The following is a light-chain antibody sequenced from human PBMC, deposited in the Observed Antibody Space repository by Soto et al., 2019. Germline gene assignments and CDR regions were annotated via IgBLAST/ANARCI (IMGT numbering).Light chain of an antibody. J-gene: IGKJ4*01. CDR3: QQYNNWPPLT. Sequence: EIVMTQSPATLSVSPGDRATLSCRASQSVSSSLAWYQQIPGQAPRLLIYDASTRATGSPARFGGSGSGTEFTLTISSLQSEDFVVYYCQQYNNWPPLTFGGGTKVELK. V-gene: IGKV3-15*01. CDR2: DAS. CDR1: QSVSSS.